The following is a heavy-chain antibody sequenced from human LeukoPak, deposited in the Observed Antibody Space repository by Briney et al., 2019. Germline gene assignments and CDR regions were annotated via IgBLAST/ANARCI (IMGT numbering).Heavy chain of an antibody. CDR3: VRHSWSEKFSWDY. J-gene: IGHJ4*02. CDR2: ISTSGST. V-gene: IGHV4-4*07. CDR1: GDSMGNDY. Sequence: SETLSLTCTVSGDSMGNDYWSWIRQSAGKGLEWIGRISTSGSTDYNPSLRSRVTMSVDTSRNQFSLTLTSMTAADTALYYCVRHSWSEKFSWDYWGQGTLVTVSS.